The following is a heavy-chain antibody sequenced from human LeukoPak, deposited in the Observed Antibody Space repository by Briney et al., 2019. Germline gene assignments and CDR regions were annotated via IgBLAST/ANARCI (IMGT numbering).Heavy chain of an antibody. J-gene: IGHJ4*02. CDR3: ARDDCSGGSGYSDY. Sequence: SVTVSFKASGGTFTIYAISWVRQAPGQGVEGMGGIIPIFGTANYTQKLQGRVTITADESTSTAYMELSSLRSEDTAVYYCARDDCSGGSGYSDYWGQGTLVTVSS. CDR2: IIPIFGTA. V-gene: IGHV1-69*01. CDR1: GGTFTIYA. D-gene: IGHD2-15*01.